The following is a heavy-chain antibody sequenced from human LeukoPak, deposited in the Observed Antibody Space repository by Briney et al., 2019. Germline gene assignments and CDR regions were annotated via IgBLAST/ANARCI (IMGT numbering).Heavy chain of an antibody. CDR3: ARETQYSYGQYYFDY. D-gene: IGHD5-18*01. Sequence: PGGSLRLSCAASGFTVSSNYMSWVRQAPGKGLEWVSVIYSGGSTYYADSVKGRFTISRDNSKNTLYLQMNSLRAEDTAVYYCARETQYSYGQYYFDYWGQGTLVTVSS. CDR2: IYSGGST. J-gene: IGHJ4*02. CDR1: GFTVSSNY. V-gene: IGHV3-53*01.